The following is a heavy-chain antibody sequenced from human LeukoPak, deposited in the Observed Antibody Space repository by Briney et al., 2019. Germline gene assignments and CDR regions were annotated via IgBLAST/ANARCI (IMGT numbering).Heavy chain of an antibody. Sequence: PGGSLRLSCAASGFTFDDYGMSWVRQAPGKGLEWVSGINWNGGSTYYADSVKGRFTISRDNSKNTLYLQMNSLRAEDTAVYYCAKIAAAGTFFKNWGQGTLVTVSS. CDR3: AKIAAAGTFFKN. CDR1: GFTFDDYG. V-gene: IGHV3-23*01. D-gene: IGHD6-13*01. J-gene: IGHJ4*02. CDR2: INWNGGST.